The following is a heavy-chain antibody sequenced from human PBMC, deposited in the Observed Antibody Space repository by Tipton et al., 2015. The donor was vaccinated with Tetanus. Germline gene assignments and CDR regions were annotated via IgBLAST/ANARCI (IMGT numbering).Heavy chain of an antibody. J-gene: IGHJ4*02. V-gene: IGHV4-31*02. CDR1: GGSISSGGYY. D-gene: IGHD3-10*01. Sequence: LRLSCTVSGGSISSGGYYWSWIRQHPGKGLEWIGNIYYSGSTYYNPSPKSRVTISVDTSKNQFSLKLSSVTAADTAVYYCARGGFGGDYGDDWGQGTLVPVSS. CDR3: ARGGFGGDYGDD. CDR2: IYYSGST.